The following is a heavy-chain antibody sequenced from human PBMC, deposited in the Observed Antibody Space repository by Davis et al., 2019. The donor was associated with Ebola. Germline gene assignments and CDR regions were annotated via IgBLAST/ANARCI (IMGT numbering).Heavy chain of an antibody. Sequence: PGGSLRLSCAASGFTFSSSPMNWVRQAPGKGLEWVSSISSSGSTINYADSVKGRFTVSRDNAKNSLYLQMNSLRDEDTAVFYCARGRTVTNYVDYWGPGILVTVSS. D-gene: IGHD4-17*01. CDR1: GFTFSSSP. CDR2: ISSSGSTI. V-gene: IGHV3-48*02. J-gene: IGHJ4*02. CDR3: ARGRTVTNYVDY.